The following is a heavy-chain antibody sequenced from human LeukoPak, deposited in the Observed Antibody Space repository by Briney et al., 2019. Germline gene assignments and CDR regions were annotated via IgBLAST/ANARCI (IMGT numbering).Heavy chain of an antibody. CDR1: GFTFSSYS. J-gene: IGHJ3*02. Sequence: PGGSLRLSCAASGFTFSSYSMNWVRQAPGKWLGWVSYISSSSSAIYYADSVKGRFTISRDNAKNSLYLQMNSLRAEDTAVYYCARPSYYDSSVLGAFDIWGQGTMVTVSS. CDR3: ARPSYYDSSVLGAFDI. V-gene: IGHV3-48*01. D-gene: IGHD3-22*01. CDR2: ISSSSSAI.